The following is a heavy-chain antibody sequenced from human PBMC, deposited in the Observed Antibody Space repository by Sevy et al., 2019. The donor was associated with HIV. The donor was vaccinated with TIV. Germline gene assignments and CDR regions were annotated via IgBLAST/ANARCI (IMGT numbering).Heavy chain of an antibody. CDR2: IKSKTDGGTT. Sequence: GGSLRLSCAASGFTFSNAWMSWVRQAPGKGLEWVGRIKSKTDGGTTDYAAPVKGRFTIPREDAKNTLYLQMKSLKTEDTAVYYCTGIGDYYGSGSYYNHLDYWGQGTLVTVSS. D-gene: IGHD3-10*01. CDR3: TGIGDYYGSGSYYNHLDY. J-gene: IGHJ4*02. CDR1: GFTFSNAW. V-gene: IGHV3-15*01.